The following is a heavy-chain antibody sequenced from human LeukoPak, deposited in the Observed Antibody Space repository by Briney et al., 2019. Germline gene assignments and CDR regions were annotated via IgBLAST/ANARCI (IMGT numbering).Heavy chain of an antibody. CDR2: IVGSGGAT. Sequence: PGGSLRLSCAASGFTFGNYVMSWVRQAPGKGLEWVSSIVGSGGATYYADSVKGRFTISRDNSKKTLYLQMNSLRVEDTALYYCAKLATRRKAASYIDSWGQGTPVTVSS. D-gene: IGHD6-25*01. CDR3: AKLATRRKAASYIDS. V-gene: IGHV3-23*01. CDR1: GFTFGNYV. J-gene: IGHJ4*02.